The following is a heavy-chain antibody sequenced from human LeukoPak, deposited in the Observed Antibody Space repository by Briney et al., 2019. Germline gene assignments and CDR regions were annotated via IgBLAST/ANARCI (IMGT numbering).Heavy chain of an antibody. CDR3: ARGYYDILTGHIDQ. J-gene: IGHJ5*02. CDR1: GFTVSSNY. D-gene: IGHD3-9*01. V-gene: IGHV3-21*01. CDR2: ISSSGSYI. Sequence: PGGSLRLSCAASGFTVSSNYMSWVRQAPGKGLEWVSSISSSGSYIYSADSVKGRFTISRDNAKNSLYLQMNSLRAEDTAVYYCARGYYDILTGHIDQWGQGTLVTVSS.